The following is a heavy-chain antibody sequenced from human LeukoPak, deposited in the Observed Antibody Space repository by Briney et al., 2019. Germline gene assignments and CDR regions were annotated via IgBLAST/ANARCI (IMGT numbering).Heavy chain of an antibody. V-gene: IGHV1-18*01. CDR1: GYTFTSYG. CDR2: ISAYNGNT. J-gene: IGHJ4*02. Sequence: ASVKVSCKASGYTFTSYGISWVRQAPGQGLEWMGWISAYNGNTNYAQKLQGRVTMTTDTSTSTAYTELRSLRSDDTAVYYCARGSFIVATTTPSDYWGQGTLVTVSS. D-gene: IGHD5-12*01. CDR3: ARGSFIVATTTPSDY.